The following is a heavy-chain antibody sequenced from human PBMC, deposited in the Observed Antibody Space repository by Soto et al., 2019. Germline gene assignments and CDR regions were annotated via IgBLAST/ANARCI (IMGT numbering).Heavy chain of an antibody. CDR3: ATWVDYGDFEGFDF. V-gene: IGHV1-2*04. CDR1: GYSFTDYK. CDR2: VDPNGGGS. J-gene: IGHJ4*02. Sequence: ASVKVSCKTSGYSFTDYKLHWVRQAPGQGLEWMGWVDPNGGGSNSAQKFQGSVTMTWDTSITTAYLDLTRLTTNDTAPYFCATWVDYGDFEGFDFWGQGTLVTVSS. D-gene: IGHD4-17*01.